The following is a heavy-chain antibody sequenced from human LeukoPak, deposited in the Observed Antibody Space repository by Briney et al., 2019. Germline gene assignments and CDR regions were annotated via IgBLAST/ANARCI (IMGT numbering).Heavy chain of an antibody. D-gene: IGHD3-10*01. V-gene: IGHV1-69*13. CDR1: GCTFSSYA. J-gene: IGHJ5*02. CDR3: ARGYGSLPGWFDP. Sequence: SVKVSCKASGCTFSSYAISWVRQAPGQGLEWMGGISPIFGTANYAQKFQGRVTITADESTSTAYMELSSLRSEDTAVYYCARGYGSLPGWFDPWGQGTLVTVSS. CDR2: ISPIFGTA.